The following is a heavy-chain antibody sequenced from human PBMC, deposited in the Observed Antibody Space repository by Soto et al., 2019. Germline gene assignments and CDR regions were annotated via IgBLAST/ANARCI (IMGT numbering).Heavy chain of an antibody. CDR1: GGSVSSGTYY. CDR2: VYSSGST. D-gene: IGHD1-1*01. J-gene: IGHJ4*02. Sequence: QLQLMESGPRLVKSSETLSLTCTVSGGSVSSGTYYGGWIRQPPGKGLEWLGSVYSSGSTYYNPSLHILVTMSIDTSKNQFSLKLSSVTAADAAVYYCARYRSITTTGGEFDYWGQGTLVTVSS. CDR3: ARYRSITTTGGEFDY. V-gene: IGHV4-39*01.